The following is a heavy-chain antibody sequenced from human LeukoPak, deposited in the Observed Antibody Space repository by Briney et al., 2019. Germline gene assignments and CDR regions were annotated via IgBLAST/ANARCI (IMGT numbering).Heavy chain of an antibody. D-gene: IGHD1-26*01. CDR2: IFSGGST. CDR1: GFSVSSNF. CDR3: ARGRRWDLLVSLIDASDI. V-gene: IGHV3-53*01. Sequence: GGSLRLSCAASGFSVSSNFTTWVRQAPGKGLEWVSVIFSGGSTYYADSVKGRFTISRDNSKNTVYLQMNSLRVEDTAVYYCARGRRWDLLVSLIDASDIWGQGTMVTVSS. J-gene: IGHJ3*02.